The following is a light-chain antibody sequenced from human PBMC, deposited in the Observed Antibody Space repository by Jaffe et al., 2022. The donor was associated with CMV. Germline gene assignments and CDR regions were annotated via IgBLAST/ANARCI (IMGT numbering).Light chain of an antibody. J-gene: IGKJ1*01. CDR3: LQYNSYSWT. V-gene: IGKV1-5*03. Sequence: DIQMTQSPSTVSASVGDRVTITCRASQTINSLAWYQQKPGKAPKLLIYRASNLESGVPSRFSGSGSGTEFTLTISSLHPEDFATYYCLQYNSYSWTFGQGTKVEIK. CDR1: QTINS. CDR2: RAS.